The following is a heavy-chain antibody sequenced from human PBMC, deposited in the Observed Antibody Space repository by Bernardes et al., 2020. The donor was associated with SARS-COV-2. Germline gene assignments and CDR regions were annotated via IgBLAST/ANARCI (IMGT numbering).Heavy chain of an antibody. V-gene: IGHV1-18*01. D-gene: IGHD3-16*01. CDR2: ISAYNGNT. CDR3: ARRTRYDYVWGSPIYYYYGMDV. J-gene: IGHJ6*02. Sequence: VKVSCKASGYTFTSYGISWVRQAPGQGLERMGWISAYNGNTNYAQKLQGRVTMTTDTSTSTAYMELRSLRSDDTAVYYCARRTRYDYVWGSPIYYYYGMDVWGQGTTVTVSS. CDR1: GYTFTSYG.